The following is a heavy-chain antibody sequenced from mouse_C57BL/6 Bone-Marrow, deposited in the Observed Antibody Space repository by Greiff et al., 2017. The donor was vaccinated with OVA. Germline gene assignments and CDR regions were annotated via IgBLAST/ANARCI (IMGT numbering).Heavy chain of an antibody. V-gene: IGHV1-55*01. CDR1: GYTFTSYW. J-gene: IGHJ3*01. CDR2: IYPGSGST. Sequence: VQLQESGAELVKPGASVKMSCKASGYTFTSYWITWVKQRPGQGLEWIGDIYPGSGSTNYNEKFKSKATLTVDTSSSTAYMQLSSLTSEDSAVYYCARSYDCSAWFAYWGQGTLVTVSA. CDR3: ARSYDCSAWFAY. D-gene: IGHD2-4*01.